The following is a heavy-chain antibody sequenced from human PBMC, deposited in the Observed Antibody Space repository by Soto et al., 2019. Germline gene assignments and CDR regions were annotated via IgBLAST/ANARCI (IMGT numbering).Heavy chain of an antibody. J-gene: IGHJ4*02. V-gene: IGHV3-33*06. Sequence: GGSLRLSCAASGFTFSSYGMHWVRQAPGKGLEWVAVIWYDGSNKYYADSVKGRFTISRDNSKNTLYLQMNSLRAEDTAVYYCAKHLVRVTSTPFDYWGQGTLVTVSS. CDR2: IWYDGSNK. D-gene: IGHD2-21*02. CDR1: GFTFSSYG. CDR3: AKHLVRVTSTPFDY.